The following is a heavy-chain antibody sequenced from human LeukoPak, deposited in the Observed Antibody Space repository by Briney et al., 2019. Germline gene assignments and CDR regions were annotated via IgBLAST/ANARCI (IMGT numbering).Heavy chain of an antibody. CDR3: ARDSIAATLSNWFDP. Sequence: GGSLRLSCAASGFTFSSYSMNWVRQAPGKGLEWVSYISSSSSTIYYADSVKGRFTISRDNAKNSLYLQMNSLRDEDTDVYYCARDSIAATLSNWFDPWGQGTLVTVSS. CDR2: ISSSSSTI. V-gene: IGHV3-48*02. D-gene: IGHD2-15*01. J-gene: IGHJ5*02. CDR1: GFTFSSYS.